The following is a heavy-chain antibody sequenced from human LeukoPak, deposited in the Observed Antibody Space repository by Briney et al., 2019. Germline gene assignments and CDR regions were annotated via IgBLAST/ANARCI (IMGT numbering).Heavy chain of an antibody. J-gene: IGHJ1*01. Sequence: GRSLRLSCAASGFTFDDYAMHWVRQAPGKGLEWVSGISWNSGSIGYADSVKGRFTISRDNAKNSLYLQMNSLRAEDTAVYYCAKNGEEQWLVPEYFQHWGQGTLVTVSS. CDR3: AKNGEEQWLVPEYFQH. CDR2: ISWNSGSI. CDR1: GFTFDDYA. V-gene: IGHV3-9*01. D-gene: IGHD6-19*01.